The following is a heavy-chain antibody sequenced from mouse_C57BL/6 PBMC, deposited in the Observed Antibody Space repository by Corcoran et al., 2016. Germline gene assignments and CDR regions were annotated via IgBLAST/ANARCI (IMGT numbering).Heavy chain of an antibody. CDR3: ARPLYYAMDY. V-gene: IGHV1-26*01. CDR2: INPNNGGT. J-gene: IGHJ4*01. CDR1: GYTFTDYY. Sequence: EVQLQQSGPELVKPGASVKISCKASGYTFTDYYMNWVKQSHGKSLEWIGDINPNNGGTSYNQKFKGKATLTVDKSSSTAYMELCSLTSEDSAVYYCARPLYYAMDYWGQGTSVTVSS.